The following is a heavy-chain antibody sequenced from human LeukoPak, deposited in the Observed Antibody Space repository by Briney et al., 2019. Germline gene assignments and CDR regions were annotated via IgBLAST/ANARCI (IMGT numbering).Heavy chain of an antibody. Sequence: SETLSLTCTVSGGSISSYYWSWIRQPPGKGLAWIGYIYTSGSTNCNPSLKSRVTISVDTSKNQFSLKLSSVTAADTAVYYCARQGGDYWGQGTLVTVSS. CDR3: ARQGGDY. CDR2: IYTSGST. V-gene: IGHV4-4*09. CDR1: GGSISSYY. J-gene: IGHJ4*02. D-gene: IGHD3-16*01.